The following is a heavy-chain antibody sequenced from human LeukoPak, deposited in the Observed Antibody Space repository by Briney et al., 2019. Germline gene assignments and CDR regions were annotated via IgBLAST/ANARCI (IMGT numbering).Heavy chain of an antibody. CDR3: AKGTGYSSNWNFDY. J-gene: IGHJ4*02. CDR2: ISGRGDST. V-gene: IGHV3-23*01. D-gene: IGHD6-13*01. CDR1: GFTFSNAW. Sequence: GGSLRLSCAASGFTFSNAWMGWVRQVPGKGLEWVSTISGRGDSTYYADSVKGRFTISRDNSKNTLYLQMNSLRLEDTAGYYCAKGTGYSSNWNFDYWGQGTLVTVPS.